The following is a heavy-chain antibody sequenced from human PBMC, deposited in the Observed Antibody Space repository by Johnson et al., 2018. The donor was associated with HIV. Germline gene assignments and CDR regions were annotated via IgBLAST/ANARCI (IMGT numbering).Heavy chain of an antibody. Sequence: QVQLVESGGGVVQPGGSLRLSCAASGFTFSTYGIHWVRQAPGKGLEWVAFIRYAGSNKYYADSVKGRFTISRDNSKNTLYLQMNSLRAEDTAVYYCAKDGGITIFGVVMSDDAFDIWGQGTMVTVSS. J-gene: IGHJ3*02. V-gene: IGHV3-30*02. CDR2: IRYAGSNK. CDR1: GFTFSTYG. CDR3: AKDGGITIFGVVMSDDAFDI. D-gene: IGHD3-3*01.